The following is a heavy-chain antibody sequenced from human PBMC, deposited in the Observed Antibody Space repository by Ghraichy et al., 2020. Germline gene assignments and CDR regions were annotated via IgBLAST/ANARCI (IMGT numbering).Heavy chain of an antibody. D-gene: IGHD3-3*01. V-gene: IGHV5-51*01. CDR2: IYPGDSDT. J-gene: IGHJ5*02. CDR3: ARHPKYYDFWSGYYPESGFDP. Sequence: LKVSCKGSGYSFTSYWIGWVRQMPGKGLEWMGIIYPGDSDTRYSPSFQGQVTISADKSISTAYLQWSSLKASDTAMYYCARHPKYYDFWSGYYPESGFDPWGQGTLVTVSS. CDR1: GYSFTSYW.